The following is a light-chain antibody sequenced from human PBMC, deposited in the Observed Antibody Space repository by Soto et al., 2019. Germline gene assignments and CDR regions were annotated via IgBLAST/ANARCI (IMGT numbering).Light chain of an antibody. J-gene: IGLJ2*01. CDR1: NIGSKS. V-gene: IGLV3-21*04. CDR3: QVWDSSSDHTV. CDR2: YDS. Sequence: SYELTQLPSVSVAPGKTARITCGGNNIGSKSVHWYQQKPGQAPVLVIYYDSDRPSGIPERFSGSNSGNTATLTISRVEAGDEADYYCQVWDSSSDHTVFGGGTKLTVL.